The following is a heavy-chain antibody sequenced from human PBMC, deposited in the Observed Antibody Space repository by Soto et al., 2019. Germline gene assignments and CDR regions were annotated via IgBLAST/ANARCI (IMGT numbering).Heavy chain of an antibody. CDR1: GGSISTYY. CDR3: AGGSGYYIFDF. Sequence: SETLSLTCTVSGGSISTYYWSWIRQPPGKGLEWIGYIYYNGRTNYNPSLNSRVTISADTSRNQLSLRLTSVTAADTAVYYCAGGSGYYIFDFWGQGTLVTVSS. J-gene: IGHJ4*02. V-gene: IGHV4-59*01. CDR2: IYYNGRT. D-gene: IGHD5-12*01.